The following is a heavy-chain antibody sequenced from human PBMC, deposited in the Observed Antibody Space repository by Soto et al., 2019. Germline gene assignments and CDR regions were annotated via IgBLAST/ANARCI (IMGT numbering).Heavy chain of an antibody. D-gene: IGHD3-10*01. CDR3: ASGXRVTMXRGVIIKTWFSFDY. V-gene: IGHV3-66*01. CDR1: GFTVSSNY. J-gene: IGHJ4*02. CDR2: IYSGGST. Sequence: GSLRLSCAASGFTVSSNYMSWVRQAPGKGLEWVSVIYSGGSTYYADSVKGRFTISRDNSKNTLYLQMNSLRAEDTAVYYCASGXRVTMXRGVIIKTWFSFDYWGQGTLVTVSS.